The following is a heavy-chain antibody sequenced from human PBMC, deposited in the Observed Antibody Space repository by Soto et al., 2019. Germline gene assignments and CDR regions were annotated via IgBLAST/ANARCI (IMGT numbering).Heavy chain of an antibody. D-gene: IGHD2-2*02. CDR2: ISASGSDT. J-gene: IGHJ3*01. Sequence: EVPLLESGGDLIQAGGSLRLSCAASGFTLSRYALTWVRPGPGKGLEWFSVISASGSDTFFRDSVNGRFTVSRDTSKNTLYLQINSLRFEDTAVYYCAKPIVPAVIDAFDVWGRGTMVTVSS. CDR3: AKPIVPAVIDAFDV. V-gene: IGHV3-23*01. CDR1: GFTLSRYA.